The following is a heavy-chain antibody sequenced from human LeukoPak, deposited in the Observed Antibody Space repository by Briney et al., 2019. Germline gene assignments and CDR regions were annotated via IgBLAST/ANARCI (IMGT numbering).Heavy chain of an antibody. CDR3: ARPHDFWSGYLNY. J-gene: IGHJ4*02. V-gene: IGHV3-7*01. CDR1: GFTFSSYW. CDR2: IKQDGSEK. Sequence: PGGSLRLSCAASGFTFSSYWMSWVRQAPGKGLEWVANIKQDGSEKYYVDSVKGRFTISRDNAKNSLYLQMNSLRAEDTAVYYCARPHDFWSGYLNYWGQGTLVTVSS. D-gene: IGHD3-3*01.